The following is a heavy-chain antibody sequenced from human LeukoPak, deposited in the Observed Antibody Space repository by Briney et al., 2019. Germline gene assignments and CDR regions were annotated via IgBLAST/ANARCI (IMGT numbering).Heavy chain of an antibody. CDR2: IYYSGST. CDR1: GGSISSSSYY. Sequence: PSETLSLTCTVSGGSISSSSYYWGWIRQPPGKGLEWIGSIYYSGSTYYNPSLKSRVTISVDTSKNQFSLKLSSVTAADTAVYYCARHYIPTRPPFGVEIGYWGQGTLVTVSS. D-gene: IGHD3-3*01. J-gene: IGHJ4*02. CDR3: ARHYIPTRPPFGVEIGY. V-gene: IGHV4-39*01.